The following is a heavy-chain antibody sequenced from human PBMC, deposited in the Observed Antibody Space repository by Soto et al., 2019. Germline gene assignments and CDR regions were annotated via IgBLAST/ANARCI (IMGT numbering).Heavy chain of an antibody. V-gene: IGHV4-59*01. CDR3: ARTYYDFWSGYWRWFDP. CDR2: IYYSGST. J-gene: IGHJ5*02. D-gene: IGHD3-3*01. Sequence: SETLSLTCTVSGGSIIGYYWSWIRQPTGKGLEWIGYIYYSGSTNYNPSLKSRVTISIDTSKNQFSLKLSSVTAADTAVYYCARTYYDFWSGYWRWFDPWGQGTLVTVSS. CDR1: GGSIIGYY.